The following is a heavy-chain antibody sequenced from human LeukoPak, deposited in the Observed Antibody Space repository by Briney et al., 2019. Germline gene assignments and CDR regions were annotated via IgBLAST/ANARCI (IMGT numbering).Heavy chain of an antibody. CDR2: ISYDGSNK. CDR3: ARSAPGSWGAAGG. D-gene: IGHD6-13*01. V-gene: IGHV3-30-3*01. J-gene: IGHJ4*02. CDR1: GFTFSSYA. Sequence: PWGSLRLSCAASGFTFSSYAMHWVRQAPGKGLEWVAVISYDGSNKYYADSVKGRFTISRDNSKNTLYLQMNSLRAEDTAVYYCARSAPGSWGAAGGWGQGTLVTVSS.